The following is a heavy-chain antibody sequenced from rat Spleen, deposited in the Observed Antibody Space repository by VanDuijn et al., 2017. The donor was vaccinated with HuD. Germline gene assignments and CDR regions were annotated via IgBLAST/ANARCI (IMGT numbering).Heavy chain of an antibody. CDR2: ITNSAGST. Sequence: EVQLVESDGGLVQPGRSLKLSCAASGFTFSDFYMAWVRQAPTKGLEWVASITNSAGSTYYPDSVKGRFTISRDPAENTLYLQMDSLRSEDTATYYCTRDRYYYSSSGYFDYWGQGVMVTVSS. CDR1: GFTFSDFY. CDR3: TRDRYYYSSSGYFDY. V-gene: IGHV5-20*01. J-gene: IGHJ2*01. D-gene: IGHD1-2*01.